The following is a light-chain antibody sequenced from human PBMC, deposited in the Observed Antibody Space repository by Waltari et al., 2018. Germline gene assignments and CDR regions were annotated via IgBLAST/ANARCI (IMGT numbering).Light chain of an antibody. Sequence: QSPGTLSLSPGERATLSCRASQSVGRTLAWYQKRPGQAPRLLIYGASNRASAIPDRFSGSGSGTDFSLTISRLEPEDFAVYYCQHYVRLPVTFGQGTTVEIK. CDR2: GAS. V-gene: IGKV3-20*01. CDR3: QHYVRLPVT. J-gene: IGKJ1*01. CDR1: QSVGRT.